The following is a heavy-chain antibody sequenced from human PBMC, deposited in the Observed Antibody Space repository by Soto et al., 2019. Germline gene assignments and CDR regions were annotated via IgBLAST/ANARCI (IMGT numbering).Heavy chain of an antibody. CDR3: ARDLRAVGMASRFDP. CDR2: IGNRGTGI. CDR1: GFTFGDYY. Sequence: QVQLVESGGGLVKPGGSLRLSCAASGFTFGDYYMTWIRQAPGKGLEWVSFIGNRGTGIYYADSVKGRFTIFRDNAKNSVYLQMNSLRVEDTAMYYCARDLRAVGMASRFDPWGQGTLVTVSS. D-gene: IGHD6-13*01. V-gene: IGHV3-11*01. J-gene: IGHJ5*02.